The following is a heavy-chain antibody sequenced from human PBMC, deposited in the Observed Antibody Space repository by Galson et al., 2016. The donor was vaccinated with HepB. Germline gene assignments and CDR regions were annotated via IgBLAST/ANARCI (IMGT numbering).Heavy chain of an antibody. V-gene: IGHV1-58*01. CDR3: ATPPVGATYAFEI. Sequence: SVKVSCKASGFTSSRSVVQWVRQARGQRLEWIGWIVLGSGDTNYAQKLQERVAITSDMSTRTTYMELSRLKSEDTAVYYCATPPVGATYAFEIWGQGTMVTVSS. J-gene: IGHJ3*02. CDR2: IVLGSGDT. CDR1: GFTSSRSV. D-gene: IGHD1-26*01.